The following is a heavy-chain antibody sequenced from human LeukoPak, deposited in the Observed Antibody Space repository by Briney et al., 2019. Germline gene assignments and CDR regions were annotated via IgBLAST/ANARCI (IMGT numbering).Heavy chain of an antibody. D-gene: IGHD6-19*01. Sequence: ASVTVSCTASGYTFTGYYLHWVRQAPGQGLEWMGRINPSSGDTNDAQKSQGRVTMTRDTSISTAYLELSTLTSDDTAVYFCARVSVAGTPDRDYFDYWGQGTLVTVS. J-gene: IGHJ4*02. V-gene: IGHV1-2*02. CDR2: INPSSGDT. CDR3: ARVSVAGTPDRDYFDY. CDR1: GYTFTGYY.